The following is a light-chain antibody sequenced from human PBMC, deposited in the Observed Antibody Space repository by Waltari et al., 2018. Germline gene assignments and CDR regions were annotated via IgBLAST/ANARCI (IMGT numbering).Light chain of an antibody. J-gene: IGKJ4*01. CDR3: QQLSTYPLN. CDR1: QSVRSY. CDR2: DAS. Sequence: EIVLTQSPATLSLSPGERATLSCRTSQSVRSYLAWYQQKPGQAPRLLIYDASNRASGIPARFSGSGSGTDFSLTISSLQPEDFATYFCQQLSTYPLNFGGGTKVE. V-gene: IGKV3-11*01.